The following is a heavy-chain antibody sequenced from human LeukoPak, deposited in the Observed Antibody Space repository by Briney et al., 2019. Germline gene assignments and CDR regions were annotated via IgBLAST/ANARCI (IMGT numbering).Heavy chain of an antibody. CDR2: ISAYNGNT. Sequence: GASVKVSFKASGYTFTSYGISWVGQAPGPGLEWMGLISAYNGNTNYAQKLQGRVTMTTDTSTTTAYMELRSLRSNDTAVDYCASLYGSGSPFDYWGQGTLVTVSS. CDR1: GYTFTSYG. V-gene: IGHV1-18*01. D-gene: IGHD3-10*01. CDR3: ASLYGSGSPFDY. J-gene: IGHJ4*02.